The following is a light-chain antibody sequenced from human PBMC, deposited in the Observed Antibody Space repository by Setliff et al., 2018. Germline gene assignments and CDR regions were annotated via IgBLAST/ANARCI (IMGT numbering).Light chain of an antibody. CDR2: DNI. J-gene: IGLJ2*01. CDR3: QSYDNSLGGSV. Sequence: QSVLTQPPSVSGAPGQGVTIPCTGTSSNIGAGFDVHWYQHLPGTAPKLLIFDNISRPSGIPDRFSGSRSGTSASLAITGLQAEDEADYFCQSYDNSLGGSVFGGGTKVTVL. CDR1: SSNIGAGFD. V-gene: IGLV1-40*01.